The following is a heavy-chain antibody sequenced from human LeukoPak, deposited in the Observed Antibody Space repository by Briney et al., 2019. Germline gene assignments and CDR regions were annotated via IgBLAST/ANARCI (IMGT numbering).Heavy chain of an antibody. V-gene: IGHV3-23*01. J-gene: IGHJ4*02. D-gene: IGHD3-22*01. CDR3: TMQPSGYHPYYFDY. CDR1: GFTFSSYA. CDR2: ISGSGGST. Sequence: GGSLTLSCLASGFTFSSYAMRWVRQAAGRGREWVSGISGSGGSTYYADSVKGRFTISRDNSKNPLYLQLNSLRAEDTAVYYCTMQPSGYHPYYFDYWGQGNLVTVSS.